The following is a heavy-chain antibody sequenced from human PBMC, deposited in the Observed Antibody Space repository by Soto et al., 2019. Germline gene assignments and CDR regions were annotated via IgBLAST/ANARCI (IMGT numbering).Heavy chain of an antibody. CDR3: AGSTKWGYYYGMDV. V-gene: IGHV3-33*01. CDR1: GFTFSSYG. CDR2: IWYDGSNK. Sequence: PGGSLRLSCAASGFTFSSYGMHWVRQAPGKGLEWVAVIWYDGSNKYYADSVKGRFTISRDNSKNTLYLQMNSLRAEDTAVYYCAGSTKWGYYYGMDVWGQGTTVTVSS. J-gene: IGHJ6*02. D-gene: IGHD3-16*01.